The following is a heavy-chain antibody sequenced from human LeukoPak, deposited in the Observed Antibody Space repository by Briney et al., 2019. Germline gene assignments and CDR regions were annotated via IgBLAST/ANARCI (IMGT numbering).Heavy chain of an antibody. Sequence: PGGSLRLSCAASGFTFSSYAMSWVRQAPGKGLEWVSAISGSGGRTYYADSVKGRFTISRDNSKNTLYLQMNSLRDEDTAVYYCARDSGYCSGGSCYWVDYWGQGTLVTVSS. CDR3: ARDSGYCSGGSCYWVDY. V-gene: IGHV3-23*01. D-gene: IGHD2-15*01. J-gene: IGHJ4*02. CDR2: ISGSGGRT. CDR1: GFTFSSYA.